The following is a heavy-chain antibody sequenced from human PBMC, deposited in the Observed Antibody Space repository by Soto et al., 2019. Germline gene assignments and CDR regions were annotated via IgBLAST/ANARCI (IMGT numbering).Heavy chain of an antibody. CDR2: IWYDGSNK. V-gene: IGHV3-33*01. CDR3: ARETLRAGITGHFDY. CDR1: GFTFSSYG. J-gene: IGHJ4*02. D-gene: IGHD1-20*01. Sequence: PGGSLRLSCAASGFTFSSYGMHWVRQAPGKGLEWVAVIWYDGSNKYYADSVKGRFTISRDNSKNTLYLQMNSLRAEDTAVYYCARETLRAGITGHFDYWGQGTLVTVSS.